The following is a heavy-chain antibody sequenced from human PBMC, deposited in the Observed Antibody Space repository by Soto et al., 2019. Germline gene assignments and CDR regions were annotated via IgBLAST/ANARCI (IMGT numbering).Heavy chain of an antibody. D-gene: IGHD5-18*01. CDR3: AKPGGYSYGTPYFDS. Sequence: LRLSCTASGFVFRDYSMHWVRQAPAKGLEWMALISYDGSNKFHVDSVKGRFTISRDNSKNTLYLQMNGLRPEDSAVYYCAKPGGYSYGTPYFDSWGQGALVTVSS. CDR2: ISYDGSNK. CDR1: GFVFRDYS. V-gene: IGHV3-30*18. J-gene: IGHJ4*02.